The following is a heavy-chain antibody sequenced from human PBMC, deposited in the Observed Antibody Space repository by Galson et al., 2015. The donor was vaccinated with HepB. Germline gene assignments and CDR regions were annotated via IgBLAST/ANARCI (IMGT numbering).Heavy chain of an antibody. CDR1: GYTFTTYY. CDR2: INPSAGTT. D-gene: IGHD3-16*01. CDR3: AREGELPFNSHPPDY. J-gene: IGHJ4*02. V-gene: IGHV1-46*01. Sequence: SVKVSCKASGYTFTTYYMHWVRQAPGQGLEWMGIINPSAGTTSYAQEFQGRVTMTRDTSTSTVYMELSRLRSEDTAVYYCAREGELPFNSHPPDYWGQGTLVTVSS.